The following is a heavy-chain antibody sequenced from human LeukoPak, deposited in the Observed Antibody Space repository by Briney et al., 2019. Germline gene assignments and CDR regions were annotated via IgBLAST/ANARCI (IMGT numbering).Heavy chain of an antibody. CDR2: INPNSGGT. CDR3: ARELGYCGGGSCYSDY. Sequence: ASVKVSCKASGYTFTGYYMHWVRQAPGQGLEWMGWINPNSGGTNYAQMLQGRVSMTTDTSTTTAYMELRSLRSDDTAVYYCARELGYCGGGSCYSDYWGQGTLVTVSS. J-gene: IGHJ4*02. V-gene: IGHV1-2*02. D-gene: IGHD2-15*01. CDR1: GYTFTGYY.